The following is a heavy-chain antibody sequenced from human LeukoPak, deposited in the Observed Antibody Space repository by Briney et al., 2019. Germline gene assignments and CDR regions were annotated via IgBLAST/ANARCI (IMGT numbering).Heavy chain of an antibody. D-gene: IGHD3-22*01. CDR1: GFTFSSYG. V-gene: IGHV3-30*02. CDR3: ARDRGGYYYDSSGYSRLGY. CDR2: IRYDGSNK. J-gene: IGHJ4*02. Sequence: GGSLRLSCAASGFTFSSYGMHWVRQAPGKGLERVAFIRYDGSNKYYADSVKGRFTISRDNSKNTLYLQMNSLRAEDTAVYYCARDRGGYYYDSSGYSRLGYWGQGTLVTVSS.